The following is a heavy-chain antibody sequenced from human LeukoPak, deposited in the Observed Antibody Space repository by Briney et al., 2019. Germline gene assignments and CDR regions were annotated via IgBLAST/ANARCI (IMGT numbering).Heavy chain of an antibody. J-gene: IGHJ4*02. CDR2: IHYSGST. CDR3: ARWTGSSGSVDY. V-gene: IGHV4-59*01. CDR1: GGSISSYY. Sequence: SETLSLTCTVSGGSISSYYWSWIRQPPGKGLEWIGYIHYSGSTNYNPSLKSRVTISVDTSKNQFSLKLSSVTAADTAVYYCARWTGSSGSVDYWGQGTLVTVSS. D-gene: IGHD6-19*01.